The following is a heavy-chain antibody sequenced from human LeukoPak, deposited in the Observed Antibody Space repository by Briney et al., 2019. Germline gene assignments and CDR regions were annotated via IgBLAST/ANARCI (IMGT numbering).Heavy chain of an antibody. CDR1: GYTFTSYY. D-gene: IGHD3-10*01. CDR2: INPSGGST. J-gene: IGHJ5*02. V-gene: IGHV1-46*01. Sequence: GASVKVSCKASGYTFTSYYMHWVRQAPRQGLEWMGIINPSGGSTSYAQKFQGRVTMTRDMSTSTVYMELSRLRSDDTAVYYCARVTYYYGSGSYVWGFNWFDPWGQGTLVTVSS. CDR3: ARVTYYYGSGSYVWGFNWFDP.